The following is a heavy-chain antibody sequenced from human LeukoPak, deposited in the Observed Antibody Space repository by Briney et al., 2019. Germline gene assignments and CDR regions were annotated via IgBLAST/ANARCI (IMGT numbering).Heavy chain of an antibody. CDR2: IYYSGST. J-gene: IGHJ4*02. CDR1: DGSITSNSYY. Sequence: SETLSLTCTISDGSITSNSYYWGWIRQPPGKGLQWIGSIYYSGSTYYNPSLKSRVTISLGTSKNQFSLKLRFATAADTAVYYCARDLGTGDPSGIDYWGQGTLVTVSS. V-gene: IGHV4-39*07. D-gene: IGHD7-27*01. CDR3: ARDLGTGDPSGIDY.